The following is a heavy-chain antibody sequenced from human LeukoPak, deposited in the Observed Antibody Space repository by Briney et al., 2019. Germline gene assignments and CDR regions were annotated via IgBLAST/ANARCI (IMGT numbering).Heavy chain of an antibody. CDR1: GFTFSTYW. D-gene: IGHD6-6*01. CDR3: ARPDPSVWAAFDI. J-gene: IGHJ3*02. Sequence: GGSLRLSCVASGFTFSTYWMTWDRQAPGQGLEWVANIRGDGSRQYYVDSVKGRFTISRDNAKNSLYLQMNSLRAEDTAVYYCARPDPSVWAAFDIWGQGTMVTVSS. V-gene: IGHV3-7*01. CDR2: IRGDGSRQ.